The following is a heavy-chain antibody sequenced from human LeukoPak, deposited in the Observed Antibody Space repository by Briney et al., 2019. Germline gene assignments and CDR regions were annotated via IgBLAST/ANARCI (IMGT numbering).Heavy chain of an antibody. D-gene: IGHD3-10*01. CDR3: ARDVAQRITMVRGVSEPFGY. Sequence: ASVKVSCKASGYTFTSYGISWVRQAPGQGLEWMGWISAYNGNTNYAQKLLGRVTMTTDTSTSTAYMELRSLRSDDTAVYYCARDVAQRITMVRGVSEPFGYWGQGTLVTVSS. CDR2: ISAYNGNT. CDR1: GYTFTSYG. J-gene: IGHJ4*02. V-gene: IGHV1-18*01.